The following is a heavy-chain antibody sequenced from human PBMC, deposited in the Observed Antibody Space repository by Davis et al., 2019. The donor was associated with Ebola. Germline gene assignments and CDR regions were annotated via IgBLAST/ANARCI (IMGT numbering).Heavy chain of an antibody. J-gene: IGHJ4*02. D-gene: IGHD5-24*01. V-gene: IGHV5-51*01. Sequence: PGGSLRLSCKASGYSFTNYWIGWVRQMPGKGLEWMGIAYPGDSATRYSPSFQGRVTMSVDRSITTAYLQLSSLKASDTAMYYCARHPDGYNFGFDSWGQGTLVTVSS. CDR1: GYSFTNYW. CDR2: AYPGDSAT. CDR3: ARHPDGYNFGFDS.